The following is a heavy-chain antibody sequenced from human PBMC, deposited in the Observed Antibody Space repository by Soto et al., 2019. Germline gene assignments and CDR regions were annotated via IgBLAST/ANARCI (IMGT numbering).Heavy chain of an antibody. D-gene: IGHD2-2*01. V-gene: IGHV3-11*01. J-gene: IGHJ4*02. CDR3: ARGDSTRSLNY. CDR1: GFTFSYYY. CDR2: ISSSGGTI. Sequence: QVQLVESGGGLVKPGGSLSLSCAASGFTFSYYYMSWIRQTPGKGLEWVSYISSSGGTIYYADSVKGRFTISRDIAKSSLYLQMNSLRAEDTAVYYCARGDSTRSLNYWGQGTQVTVSS.